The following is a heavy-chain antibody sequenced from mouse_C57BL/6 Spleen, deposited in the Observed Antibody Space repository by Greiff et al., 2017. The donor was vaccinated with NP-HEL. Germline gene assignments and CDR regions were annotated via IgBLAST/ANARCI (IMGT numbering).Heavy chain of an antibody. Sequence: VQLQQSGAELVRPGTSVKVSCKASGYAFTNYLIEWVKQRPGQGLEWIGVINPGSGGTNYNEKFKGKATLTADKSSSTAYMQLSSLTSEDSAVYCCARSRDRYWYFDVWGTGTTVTVSS. J-gene: IGHJ1*03. D-gene: IGHD3-3*01. CDR1: GYAFTNYL. CDR3: ARSRDRYWYFDV. CDR2: INPGSGGT. V-gene: IGHV1-54*01.